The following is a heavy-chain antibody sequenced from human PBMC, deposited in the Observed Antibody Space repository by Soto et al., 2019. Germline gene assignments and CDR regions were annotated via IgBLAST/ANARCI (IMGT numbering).Heavy chain of an antibody. J-gene: IGHJ4*02. D-gene: IGHD3-22*01. Sequence: GGSLRLSCAASGFTFSSYAMSWVRQAPGKGLEWVSAISGSGGSTYYADSVKGRFTISRDNSKNTLYLQMNSLRAEDTAVYYCAKDLDRIPITMIVVVISGFDYWGQGTLVTVSS. CDR1: GFTFSSYA. V-gene: IGHV3-23*01. CDR2: ISGSGGST. CDR3: AKDLDRIPITMIVVVISGFDY.